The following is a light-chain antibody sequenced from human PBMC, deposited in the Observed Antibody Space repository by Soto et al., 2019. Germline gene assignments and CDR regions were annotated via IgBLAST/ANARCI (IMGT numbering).Light chain of an antibody. V-gene: IGLV1-47*02. CDR1: SSNIGSDY. CDR3: AAWDESLNSVV. J-gene: IGLJ2*01. Sequence: QSVLTQPPSASGAPGQRGTISCSGSSSNIGSDYLYWYQQRPGTAPKLLIYTDNLRPSGVPDRFSGSKSGTSGSLAISGLRSEYEADYYCAAWDESLNSVVFGGGTKVTVL. CDR2: TDN.